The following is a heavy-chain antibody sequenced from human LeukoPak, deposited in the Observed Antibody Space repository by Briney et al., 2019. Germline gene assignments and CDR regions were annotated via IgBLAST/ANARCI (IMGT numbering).Heavy chain of an antibody. Sequence: ASVKVSCKASGYTFTSYDINWVRQATGQGLEWMGWMNPNSGNTGYAQEFQGRVTMTRNTSISTAYMELSSLRSEDTAVYYCATNSGSYRTRKNWFDPWGQGTLVTVSS. D-gene: IGHD1-26*01. J-gene: IGHJ5*02. CDR3: ATNSGSYRTRKNWFDP. CDR1: GYTFTSYD. V-gene: IGHV1-8*01. CDR2: MNPNSGNT.